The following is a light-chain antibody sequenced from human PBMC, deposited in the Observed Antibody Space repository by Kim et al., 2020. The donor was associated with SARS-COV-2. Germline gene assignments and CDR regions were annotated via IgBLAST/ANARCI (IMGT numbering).Light chain of an antibody. CDR3: KQYNTWPSRT. CDR1: QSVMSY. Sequence: EIVITQSPATLSVSPGERATLSCRASQSVMSYLAWYQQRPGQAPSLRIYGASTRATDIPARFSGRGSGTEFTLTISSLQSEDFAVYYCKQYNTWPSRTFGGGTKVDIK. J-gene: IGKJ4*01. V-gene: IGKV3-15*01. CDR2: GAS.